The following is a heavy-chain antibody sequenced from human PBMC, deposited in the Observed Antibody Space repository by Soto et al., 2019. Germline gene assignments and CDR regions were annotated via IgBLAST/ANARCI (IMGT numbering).Heavy chain of an antibody. D-gene: IGHD3-16*02. CDR2: ISPYNGNT. Sequence: QVQLVQSGVEVQKPGASVQVSCKASGYTFSSYVINWLRQAPGQGLEWMGWISPYNGNTNYGQNLQGRVTMTTDTSTSIVDMELRSLRSDDTAVYYCAREGGVWGSFRYFDYWGQGTLVTVSP. V-gene: IGHV1-18*04. CDR1: GYTFSSYV. CDR3: AREGGVWGSFRYFDY. J-gene: IGHJ4*02.